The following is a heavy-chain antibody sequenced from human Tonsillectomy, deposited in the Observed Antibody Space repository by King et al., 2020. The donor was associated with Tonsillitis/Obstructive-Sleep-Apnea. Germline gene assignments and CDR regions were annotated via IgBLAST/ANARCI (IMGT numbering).Heavy chain of an antibody. J-gene: IGHJ4*02. CDR1: GYSFTINW. Sequence: QLVQSGAEVIQPGESLRISCKGSGYSFTINWISWVRQMPGKGLEWMGRIDPSDFYTTYIPSFHGHVTISADKSISTAYLQWSGLKASDTAMYYCAGGGAYGRLDYWGQGTLVTVSS. V-gene: IGHV5-10-1*01. D-gene: IGHD4-17*01. CDR3: AGGGAYGRLDY. CDR2: IDPSDFYT.